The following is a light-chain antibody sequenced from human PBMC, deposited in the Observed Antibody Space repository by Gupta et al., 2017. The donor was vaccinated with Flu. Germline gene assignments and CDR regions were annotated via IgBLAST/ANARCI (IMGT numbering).Light chain of an antibody. CDR3: QQQNTWPRT. Sequence: EIVMTQSPATLYVSTGDRDTLSCRASQSVRSNLAWYQQKPGQAPRLFIDGESTRANGIPGRFSGIGWGTEFNRFLSSQQSEDVAGYCGQQQNTWPRTFGEGTKVEIK. J-gene: IGKJ1*01. CDR1: QSVRSN. V-gene: IGKV3-15*01. CDR2: GES.